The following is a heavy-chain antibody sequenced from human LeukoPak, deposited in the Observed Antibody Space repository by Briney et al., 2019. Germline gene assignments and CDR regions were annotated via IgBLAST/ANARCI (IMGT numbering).Heavy chain of an antibody. V-gene: IGHV4-59*01. CDR3: AREIPAVAGSLLDY. D-gene: IGHD6-19*01. J-gene: IGHJ4*02. CDR2: IYYSGST. CDR1: GGSISSYY. Sequence: SETLSLTCTVSGGSISSYYWSWIRQPPGKGLEWLGYIYYSGSTNYNPSLKSRVTISVDTSKNQFSLKLSSVTAADTAVYYCAREIPAVAGSLLDYWGQGTLVTVSS.